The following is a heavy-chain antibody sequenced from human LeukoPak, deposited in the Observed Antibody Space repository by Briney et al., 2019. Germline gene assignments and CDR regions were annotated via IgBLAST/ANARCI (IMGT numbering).Heavy chain of an antibody. J-gene: IGHJ4*02. CDR2: INPNSGGT. CDR1: GYTFTGYY. CDR3: ARGRSEGGTIDY. D-gene: IGHD3-10*01. Sequence: SVKVSCKASGYTFTGYYVHWVRQAPGQGLEWMGWINPNSGGTKYAQKFQGRVTMTRDTSISTAYMELSSLTSDDTAVFYCARGRSEGGTIDYWGQGTLVTVSS. V-gene: IGHV1-2*02.